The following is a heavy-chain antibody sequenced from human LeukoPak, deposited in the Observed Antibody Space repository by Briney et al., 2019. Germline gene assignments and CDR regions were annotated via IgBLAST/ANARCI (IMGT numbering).Heavy chain of an antibody. V-gene: IGHV3-48*03. CDR3: ARGWSYGPTFDY. D-gene: IGHD5-18*01. CDR2: ISSSGSTI. Sequence: GSLRLSCAASGFTFSSYEMNWVRQAPGKVLEWVSYISSSGSTIYYADSVKGRFTISRDNAKNSLYLQMNSLRAEDTAVYYCARGWSYGPTFDYWGQGTLVTVSS. J-gene: IGHJ4*02. CDR1: GFTFSSYE.